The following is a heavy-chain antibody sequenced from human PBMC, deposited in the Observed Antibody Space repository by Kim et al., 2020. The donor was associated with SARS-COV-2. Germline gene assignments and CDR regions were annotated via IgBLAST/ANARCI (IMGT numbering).Heavy chain of an antibody. CDR2: IWYDGSNK. Sequence: GGSLRLSCAASGFTFSSYGMHWVRQAPGKGLEWVAVIWYDGSNKYYADSVKGRFTISRDNSKNTLYLQMNSLRAEDTAVYYCARDSRGRYSSGPNLDYWGQGTLVTVSS. V-gene: IGHV3-33*01. CDR1: GFTFSSYG. CDR3: ARDSRGRYSSGPNLDY. J-gene: IGHJ4*02. D-gene: IGHD6-19*01.